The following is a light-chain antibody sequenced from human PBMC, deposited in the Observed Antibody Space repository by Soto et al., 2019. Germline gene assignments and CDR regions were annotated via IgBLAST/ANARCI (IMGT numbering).Light chain of an antibody. Sequence: DIEMTQSPSTLAASLGDTVTVTCRASQSVSGWLAWYQQKPGEAPKLLIYDASSLESGVPSRFRGSGSGTEFTLTISSLQPDDFATYDCQQYNSDSITFGQGTRLEIK. J-gene: IGKJ5*01. V-gene: IGKV1-5*01. CDR1: QSVSGW. CDR3: QQYNSDSIT. CDR2: DAS.